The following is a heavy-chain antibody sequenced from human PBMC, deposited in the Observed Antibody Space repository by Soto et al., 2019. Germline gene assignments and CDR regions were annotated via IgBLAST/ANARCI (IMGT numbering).Heavy chain of an antibody. CDR2: IRSKANSYAT. J-gene: IGHJ4*02. Sequence: GGSLRLSCAASGFTFSGSAMHWVRQASGKGLEWVGRIRSKANSYATAYAASVKGRFTISRDDSKNTAYLQMNSLKTEDTAVYYCTRPATTSGSYVDYWGQGTLVTVSS. V-gene: IGHV3-73*01. CDR1: GFTFSGSA. D-gene: IGHD1-26*01. CDR3: TRPATTSGSYVDY.